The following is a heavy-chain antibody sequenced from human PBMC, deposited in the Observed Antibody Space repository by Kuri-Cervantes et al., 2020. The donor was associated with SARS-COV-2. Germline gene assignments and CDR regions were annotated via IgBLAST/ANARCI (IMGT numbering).Heavy chain of an antibody. CDR1: GFSLTTSGMC. CDR2: IDWDDDK. Sequence: SGPTLVKPTQTLTLTCTFSGFSLTTSGMCVAWIRQPPGKALEWLARIDWDDDKYYKTSLNTRLSISKDASKDQMVLTMTNMDPVDTATYYCVRIRAATVIADYWGQGTLVTVSS. V-gene: IGHV2-70*11. D-gene: IGHD4-11*01. CDR3: VRIRAATVIADY. J-gene: IGHJ4*02.